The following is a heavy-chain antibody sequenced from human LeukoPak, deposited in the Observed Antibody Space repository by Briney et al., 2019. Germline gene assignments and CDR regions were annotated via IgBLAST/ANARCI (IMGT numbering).Heavy chain of an antibody. CDR1: GYTFTSYG. CDR3: ARDAVVVVAATLFDYCYYGMDV. CDR2: ISAYNGNT. Sequence: ASVKVSCKASGYTFTSYGISWVRQAPGQGLEWMGWISAYNGNTNYAQKLQGRVTMTTDTSTSTAYMELRSLRSDDTAVYYCARDAVVVVAATLFDYCYYGMDVWGQGTTVTVSS. V-gene: IGHV1-18*01. D-gene: IGHD2-15*01. J-gene: IGHJ6*02.